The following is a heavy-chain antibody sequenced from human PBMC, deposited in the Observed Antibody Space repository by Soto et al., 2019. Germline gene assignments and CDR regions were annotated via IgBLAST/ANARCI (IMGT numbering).Heavy chain of an antibody. V-gene: IGHV5-51*03. CDR1: GYSFSIYW. CDR2: IYPGDSDT. D-gene: IGHD4-17*01. J-gene: IGHJ4*02. Sequence: EVQLVQSGAEVKKPGESLRISCKGSGYSFSIYWVAWVRQLPGKGLEWMGSIYPGDSDTRYSPSFEGQVTMSADKSTNTAFLNWSSLKASDTAMYFCARLLTTGRDYWGQGTLVTVSS. CDR3: ARLLTTGRDY.